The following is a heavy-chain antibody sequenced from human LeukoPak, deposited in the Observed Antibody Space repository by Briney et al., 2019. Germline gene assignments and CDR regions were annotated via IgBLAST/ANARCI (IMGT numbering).Heavy chain of an antibody. V-gene: IGHV3-33*01. CDR2: IWYDGSNK. CDR1: GFTFSSYG. CDR3: ATAITDGAFDY. Sequence: GRSLRLSCAASGFTFSSYGMHWVRQAPGKGLEWVAAIWYDGSNKYYADSVKGRFTISRDNSKNTLYLQMNSLRAEDTAVYYCATAITDGAFDYWGQGTLVTVSS. D-gene: IGHD5-24*01. J-gene: IGHJ4*02.